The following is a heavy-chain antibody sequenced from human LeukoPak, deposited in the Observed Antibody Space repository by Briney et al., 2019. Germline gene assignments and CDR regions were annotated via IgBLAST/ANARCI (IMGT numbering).Heavy chain of an antibody. V-gene: IGHV4-38-2*01. J-gene: IGHJ4*02. Sequence: SETLSLTCAVSGYSISSGYYWGWIRQPPGKGLEWIGSIYHSGSTYYNPSLKSRVPISVDTSKNQFSLKLSSVTAADTAVYYCARYITMVRGVIPFDYWGQGTLVTVSS. CDR2: IYHSGST. D-gene: IGHD3-10*01. CDR3: ARYITMVRGVIPFDY. CDR1: GYSISSGYY.